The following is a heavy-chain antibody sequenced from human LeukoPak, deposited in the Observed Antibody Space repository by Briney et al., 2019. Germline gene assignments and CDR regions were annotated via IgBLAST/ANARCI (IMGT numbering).Heavy chain of an antibody. CDR3: ARGGYDFWSGYYGSPGRLWAQKYYFDY. J-gene: IGHJ4*02. CDR2: ISSSSSYT. Sequence: AGGSLRLSCAASGFTFSDYYMSWIRQAPGKGLEWVSYISSSSSYTNYADSVKGRFTISRDNAKNSLYLQMNSLRAEDTAVYYCARGGYDFWSGYYGSPGRLWAQKYYFDYWGQGTLVTVSS. CDR1: GFTFSDYY. D-gene: IGHD3-3*01. V-gene: IGHV3-11*06.